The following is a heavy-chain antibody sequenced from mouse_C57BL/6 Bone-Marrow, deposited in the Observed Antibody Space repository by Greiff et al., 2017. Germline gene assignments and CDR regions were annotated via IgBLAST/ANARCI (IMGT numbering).Heavy chain of an antibody. D-gene: IGHD1-1*01. CDR2: IDPSDSYT. CDR3: ARAVIYYYGRGFAY. J-gene: IGHJ3*01. CDR1: GYTFTSYW. V-gene: IGHV1-69*01. Sequence: QVQLQQPGAELVMPGASVKLSCKASGYTFTSYWMHWVKQRPGQGLEWIGEIDPSDSYTNYNQKFKGTSTLTVDKSSSTAYMQLSSLTSEDSAVYYCARAVIYYYGRGFAYWGQGTLVTVSA.